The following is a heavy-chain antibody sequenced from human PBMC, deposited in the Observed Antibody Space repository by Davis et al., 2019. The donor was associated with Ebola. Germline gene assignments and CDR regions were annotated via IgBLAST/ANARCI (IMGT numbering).Heavy chain of an antibody. CDR1: GFTFSTYA. D-gene: IGHD6-19*01. CDR2: IKSITYGGAT. CDR3: TTVIRGSSGWFDY. J-gene: IGHJ4*02. Sequence: PGGSLRLSCAGSGFTFSTYAMTWVRQAPGKGLEWVGRIKSITYGGATDYAVPVKGRFDVSREDSKNTLDLQMNSLKTEDTAVYYCTTVIRGSSGWFDYWGQGTLVTVSS. V-gene: IGHV3-15*01.